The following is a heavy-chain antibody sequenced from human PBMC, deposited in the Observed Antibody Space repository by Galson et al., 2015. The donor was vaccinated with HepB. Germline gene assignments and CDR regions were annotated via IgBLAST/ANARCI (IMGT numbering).Heavy chain of an antibody. D-gene: IGHD3-3*01. V-gene: IGHV3-11*06. CDR1: GFTFSDYY. J-gene: IGHJ6*02. Sequence: SLRLSCAASGFTFSDYYMSWIRQAPGKGLEWVSYISSSSSYTNYADSVKGRFTISRDNAKNSLYLQMNSLRAEDTAVYYCARAGVGYYDFWSGYYTGYYYGMDVWGQGTTVTVSS. CDR3: ARAGVGYYDFWSGYYTGYYYGMDV. CDR2: ISSSSSYT.